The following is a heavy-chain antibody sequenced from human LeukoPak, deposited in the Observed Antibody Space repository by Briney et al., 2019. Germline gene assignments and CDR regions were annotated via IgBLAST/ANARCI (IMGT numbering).Heavy chain of an antibody. Sequence: GASLLLSCAASGFTFSSNAMSWVRPAPGKGLEWVSAISGSGGGTFYADSVKGRFTISRDNSKNTLYLQMNSLRAEDTAVFYCAKSLLDYDSSGPVDYWGQGTLVTVSS. CDR1: GFTFSSNA. D-gene: IGHD3-22*01. CDR3: AKSLLDYDSSGPVDY. J-gene: IGHJ4*02. CDR2: ISGSGGGT. V-gene: IGHV3-23*01.